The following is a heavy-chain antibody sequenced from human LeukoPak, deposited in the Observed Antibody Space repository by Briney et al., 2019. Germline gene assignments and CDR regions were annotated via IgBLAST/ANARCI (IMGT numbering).Heavy chain of an antibody. CDR1: GFTFDDYA. CDR2: ISWNSGSI. J-gene: IGHJ4*02. D-gene: IGHD6-13*01. Sequence: PGGSLRLSCAASGFTFDDYAMHWVRQAPGKGLEWVSGISWNSGSIGYADSVKGRFTISRDNAKNSLYLQMNSLRAEDTALYYCAKDTGYSSSHIDYWGQGTLVTVSS. V-gene: IGHV3-9*01. CDR3: AKDTGYSSSHIDY.